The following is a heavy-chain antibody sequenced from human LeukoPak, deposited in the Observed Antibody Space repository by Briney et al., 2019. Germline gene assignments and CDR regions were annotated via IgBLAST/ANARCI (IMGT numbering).Heavy chain of an antibody. CDR3: ARAYTEGHEIDY. Sequence: QPGRSLRLSCAASGFSFSTYAMHWVRQAPGKGLEWVAIVSYDGSITFYADSVKGRFTISRDNSKNTLYLHMNSLRPEDSAVYYCARAYTEGHEIDYWGQGTLVTVSS. J-gene: IGHJ4*02. CDR1: GFSFSTYA. D-gene: IGHD4-11*01. CDR2: VSYDGSIT. V-gene: IGHV3-30-3*01.